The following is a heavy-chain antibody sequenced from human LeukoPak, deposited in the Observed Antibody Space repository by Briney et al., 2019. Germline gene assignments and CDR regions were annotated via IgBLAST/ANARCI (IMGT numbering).Heavy chain of an antibody. CDR1: GFTVSSNY. CDR3: AKDRGIVVVPAARGDAFDI. D-gene: IGHD2-2*01. V-gene: IGHV3-53*01. J-gene: IGHJ3*02. Sequence: GGSLRLSCAASGFTVSSNYMSWVRQAPGKGLEWVSVIYSGGSTYYADSVKGRFTISRDNSKNTLYLQMNSLRAEDTAVYYCAKDRGIVVVPAARGDAFDIWGQGTKVTVSS. CDR2: IYSGGST.